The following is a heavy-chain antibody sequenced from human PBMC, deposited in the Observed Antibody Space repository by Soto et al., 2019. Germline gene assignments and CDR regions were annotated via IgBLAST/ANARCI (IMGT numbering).Heavy chain of an antibody. CDR3: ATDTSGDNYYGMDV. Sequence: ASVKVSCKASGGTFSSYAISWVRQAPGQGLEWMGGIIPIFGTANYAQKFQGRVTITADESTSTAYMELSSLRSEDTAVYYCATDTSGDNYYGMDVWGQGTTVTVSS. J-gene: IGHJ6*02. CDR1: GGTFSSYA. D-gene: IGHD2-21*01. CDR2: IIPIFGTA. V-gene: IGHV1-69*13.